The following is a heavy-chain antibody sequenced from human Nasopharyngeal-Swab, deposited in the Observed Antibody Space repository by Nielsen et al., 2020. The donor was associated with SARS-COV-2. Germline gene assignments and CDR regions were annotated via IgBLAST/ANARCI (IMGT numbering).Heavy chain of an antibody. CDR3: VKDLRRNYAFDI. CDR2: IDTDGTIT. D-gene: IGHD1-7*01. Sequence: GESLKISCAASGFTFSTYWMHWVRQPPGKGLLWVSRIDTDGTITDYADSVKGRFTISRDNSKNTLYLQMSSLRAEDTAVYWCVKDLRRNYAFDIWGQGTMVTVSS. J-gene: IGHJ3*02. CDR1: GFTFSTYW. V-gene: IGHV3-74*01.